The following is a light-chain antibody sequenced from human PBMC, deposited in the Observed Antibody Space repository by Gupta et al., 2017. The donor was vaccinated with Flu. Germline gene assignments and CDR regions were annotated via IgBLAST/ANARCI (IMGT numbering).Light chain of an antibody. J-gene: IGKJ2*01. V-gene: IGKV3-20*01. CDR1: QTVRSNY. CDR2: GAS. CDR3: QHECSSYGT. Sequence: DIVLTQSTVTLSLSPGERATLSCRASQTVRSNYLAWYQQKPGQAPRLLIYGASTRATGLTDRFSGSGSEREFTLTISRLEPEDFAVYYCQHECSSYGTFGQGTKLEIK.